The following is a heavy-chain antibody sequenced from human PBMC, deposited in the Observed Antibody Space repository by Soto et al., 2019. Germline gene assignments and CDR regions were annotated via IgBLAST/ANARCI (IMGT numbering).Heavy chain of an antibody. J-gene: IGHJ6*02. CDR3: ARDSVTGTTRDPQGMDV. CDR2: IIHIFGTA. V-gene: IGHV1-69*13. D-gene: IGHD1-7*01. Sequence: SVKVSCKASGGTFSSYAISWVRQAPGQGLEWMGGIIHIFGTANYAQKFQGRVTITADESTSTAYMELSSLRSEDTAVYYCARDSVTGTTRDPQGMDVWRQETTVTISS. CDR1: GGTFSSYA.